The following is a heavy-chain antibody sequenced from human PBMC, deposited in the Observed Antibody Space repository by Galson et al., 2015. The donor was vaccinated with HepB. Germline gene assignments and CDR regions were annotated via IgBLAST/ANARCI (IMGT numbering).Heavy chain of an antibody. CDR3: AKGSASSRPYYFDF. Sequence: LRLSCAASGFTFSQYAMSWVRQAPGKRLEWVSAITHSGGDTYSADSVQGRFTISRDNSKNTLYLQMDILRAEDTALYYCAKGSASSRPYYFDFWGQGTLVTVSS. J-gene: IGHJ4*02. V-gene: IGHV3-23*01. CDR1: GFTFSQYA. D-gene: IGHD6-6*01. CDR2: ITHSGGDT.